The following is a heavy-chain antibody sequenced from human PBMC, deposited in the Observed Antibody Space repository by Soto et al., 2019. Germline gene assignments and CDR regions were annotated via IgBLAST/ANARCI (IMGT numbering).Heavy chain of an antibody. CDR3: ARGTGPAAILGPLFDP. D-gene: IGHD2-2*02. CDR2: IYYSAST. Sequence: SETLSLTCTVPGGSISSGGYYWSWIRQHPGTGLEWIGYIYYSASTYYNPSLQSRDTISVDTSKNQFSLKLSSVTAPDTAVYYCARGTGPAAILGPLFDPWGQGTLVTVPQ. V-gene: IGHV4-31*03. J-gene: IGHJ5*02. CDR1: GGSISSGGYY.